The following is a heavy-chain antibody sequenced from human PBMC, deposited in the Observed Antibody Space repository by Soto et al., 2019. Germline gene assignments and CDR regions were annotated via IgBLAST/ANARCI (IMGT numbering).Heavy chain of an antibody. V-gene: IGHV1-18*01. CDR3: ARDRLLWFGELLGNYYYGLDV. CDR1: GYTFTSYG. CDR2: ISAYNGNT. J-gene: IGHJ6*02. Sequence: ASVKVSCKASGYTFTSYGISWVRQAPGQGLEWMGWISAYNGNTNYAQKLQGRVTMTTDTSTSTAYMELRSLRSDDTAVYYCARDRLLWFGELLGNYYYGLDVSGHGTRVTVSS. D-gene: IGHD3-10*01.